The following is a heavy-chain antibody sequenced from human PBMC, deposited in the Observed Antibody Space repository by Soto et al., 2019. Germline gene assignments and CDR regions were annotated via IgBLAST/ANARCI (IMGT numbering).Heavy chain of an antibody. CDR2: VYHNGGA. D-gene: IGHD2-21*01. CDR1: GFSIVDSDSC. V-gene: IGHV4-39*01. J-gene: IGHJ5*01. CDR3: GRVVEGATRHTDPDS. Sequence: RSETQSHSCPVSGFSIVDSDSCWAWIRQTPGKGLQFIASVYHNGGAHYNSSLKSRVTISVDTANNQVSLRMRSLTAADTAFYYCGRVVEGATRHTDPDSWGQGILVTDSS.